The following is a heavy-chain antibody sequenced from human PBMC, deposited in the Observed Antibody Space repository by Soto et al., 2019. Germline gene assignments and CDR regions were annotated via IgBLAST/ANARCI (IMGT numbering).Heavy chain of an antibody. CDR1: GYSFTNND. CDR3: ARMETFGALNWFDP. J-gene: IGHJ5*02. CDR2: LNPGSGDT. Sequence: ASVQVSGKASGYSFTNNDVICVQQATGQGLEWMRWLNPGSGDTGYAQKYQRRVSMTRAISIGRAYMELSSLRSDDKAIYYCARMETFGALNWFDPWGQGNPVNVSS. D-gene: IGHD3-16*01. V-gene: IGHV1-8*01.